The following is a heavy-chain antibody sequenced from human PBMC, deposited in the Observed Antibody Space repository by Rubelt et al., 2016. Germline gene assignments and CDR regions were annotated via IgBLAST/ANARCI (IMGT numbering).Heavy chain of an antibody. CDR3: ARTMAGTGTNY. V-gene: IGHV3-7*01. Sequence: EVQLVESGGGLVQPGGSLRVSCAASGFTFSSYWMSWARQAPGEGLEWVANIKEDGSEKYYVDSVKGRFTISRDNAKNSLYLQMNSLRAEATAVYYCARTMAGTGTNYWGQGALVTVSS. CDR2: IKEDGSEK. CDR1: GFTFSSYW. J-gene: IGHJ4*02. D-gene: IGHD4/OR15-4a*01.